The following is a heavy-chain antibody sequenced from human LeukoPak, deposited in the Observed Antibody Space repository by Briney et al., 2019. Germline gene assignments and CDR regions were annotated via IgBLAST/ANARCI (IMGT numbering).Heavy chain of an antibody. CDR2: IYYSGNT. D-gene: IGHD3-9*01. CDR1: GGSIISYY. CDR3: ARGSLTGRTGYDFVS. V-gene: IGHV4-59*01. J-gene: IGHJ4*02. Sequence: SETLSLTCTVSGGSIISYYWSWIRQPPGKGLEWIGYIYYSGNTNYNPSLKSRVTISIDTSRNQFSLKLSSVAAADTAVYYCARGSLTGRTGYDFVSWGQGTLVTVSS.